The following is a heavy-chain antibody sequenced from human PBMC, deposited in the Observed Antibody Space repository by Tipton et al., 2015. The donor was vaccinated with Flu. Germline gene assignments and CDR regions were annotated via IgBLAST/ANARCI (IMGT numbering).Heavy chain of an antibody. CDR3: ARDPATDDYGLGSHFDGMDV. J-gene: IGHJ6*02. CDR2: IYYSGST. CDR1: GGSIGSYY. D-gene: IGHD3-10*01. V-gene: IGHV4-59*12. Sequence: TLSLTCAVSGGSIGSYYWSWIRQPPGKGLEWIGYIYYSGSTNYNPSLKSRVTISVDTSKNQFSLKLSSVTAADTAVYYCARDPATDDYGLGSHFDGMDVWGQGTTVTVSS.